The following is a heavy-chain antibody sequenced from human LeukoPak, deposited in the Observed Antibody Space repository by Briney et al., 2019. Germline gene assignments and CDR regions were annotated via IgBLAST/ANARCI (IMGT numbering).Heavy chain of an antibody. CDR1: VGSISSSSYY. J-gene: IGHJ4*02. V-gene: IGHV4-39*01. Sequence: SETPSLTCTVPVGSISSSSYYRGWIRQPPGNGLEWIGSIYYSGSTYYNPSLKSRVTISVDTSKTQFSLKLSSVAAADTAVYYCARLFGSGCDTFDYWGQGTLVTVSS. CDR3: ARLFGSGCDTFDY. D-gene: IGHD6-19*01. CDR2: IYYSGST.